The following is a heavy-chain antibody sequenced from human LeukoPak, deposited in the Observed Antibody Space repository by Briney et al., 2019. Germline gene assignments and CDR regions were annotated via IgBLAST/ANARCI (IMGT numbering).Heavy chain of an antibody. D-gene: IGHD3-10*01. V-gene: IGHV1-2*02. CDR3: AITMVRGAPLGMDV. Sequence: GASVKVSCKASGYTFTGYYMHWVRQAPGQGLEWMRWINPNSGGTNYAQKFQGRVTMTRDTSISTAYMELSRLRSDDTAVYYCAITMVRGAPLGMDVWGQGTTVTVSS. CDR2: INPNSGGT. J-gene: IGHJ6*02. CDR1: GYTFTGYY.